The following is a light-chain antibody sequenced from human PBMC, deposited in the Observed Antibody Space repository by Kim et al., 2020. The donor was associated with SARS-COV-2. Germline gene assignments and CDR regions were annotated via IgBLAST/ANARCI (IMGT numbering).Light chain of an antibody. Sequence: SPGERATLSCRASQSVSNNYLAWYQQKPGQAPRLLIYGASNRDTGIPDRFSGSGSGTDFTLTISRLESEDFAMYYCQQYGRSPLTFGGGTKVDIK. J-gene: IGKJ4*01. CDR1: QSVSNNY. CDR3: QQYGRSPLT. V-gene: IGKV3-20*01. CDR2: GAS.